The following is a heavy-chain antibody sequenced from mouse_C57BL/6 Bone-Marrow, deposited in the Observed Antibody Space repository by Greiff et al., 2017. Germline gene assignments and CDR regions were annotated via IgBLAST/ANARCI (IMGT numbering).Heavy chain of an antibody. D-gene: IGHD2-12*01. CDR3: ARGAYYSGYFDF. CDR2: IHPNSGST. J-gene: IGHJ1*03. CDR1: GYPFTSYW. Sequence: QVQLKQPGAELVKPGASVKLFCKASGYPFTSYWMHWVKQRPGQGLEWIGMIHPNSGSTNYNEKFKSKATLTVCKSSSTAYMQLSSLTSEDSAVYYCARGAYYSGYFDFWGKGTTVTVSS. V-gene: IGHV1-64*01.